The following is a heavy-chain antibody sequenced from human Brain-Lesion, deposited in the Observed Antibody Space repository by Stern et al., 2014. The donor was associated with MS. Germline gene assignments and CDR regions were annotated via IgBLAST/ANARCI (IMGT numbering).Heavy chain of an antibody. CDR1: GSTFDDYA. V-gene: IGHV3-43D*03. CDR3: AGGLGF. J-gene: IGHJ4*02. D-gene: IGHD2-21*01. Sequence: EVQLVQSGGVVVQPGGPLRRSCAASGSTFDDYAMHWVRQAPGKGLEWVSLITWDGGSTSYTDSVKGRFSISRDNRKSFLYLQMNSLRPEDTALYYCAGGLGFWGRGTLVTVSS. CDR2: ITWDGGST.